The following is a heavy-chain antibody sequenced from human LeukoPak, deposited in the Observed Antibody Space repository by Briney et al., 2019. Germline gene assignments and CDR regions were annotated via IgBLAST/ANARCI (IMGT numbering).Heavy chain of an antibody. D-gene: IGHD6-13*01. V-gene: IGHV3-53*01. CDR2: IYSGGNT. J-gene: IGHJ6*02. Sequence: PGGSLRLSCAASGFTISNNYMNWVRQAPGKGLEWVSVIYSGGNTYYADSVKGRFTISRDDSKNTLYLQMNSLRAEDTAVYYCARRGLSSSWPYYYYYGMDVWGQGTTVTVSS. CDR3: ARRGLSSSWPYYYYYGMDV. CDR1: GFTISNNY.